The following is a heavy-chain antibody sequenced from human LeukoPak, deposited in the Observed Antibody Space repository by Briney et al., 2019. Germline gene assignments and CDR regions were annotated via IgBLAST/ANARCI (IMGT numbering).Heavy chain of an antibody. CDR2: INHSGST. J-gene: IGHJ4*02. CDR1: GGSFSGYY. D-gene: IGHD3-22*01. CDR3: ARRPYYDSPRVDY. Sequence: KPSETLSLTCAVYGGSFSGYYWSWIRQPPGKGLEWIGEINHSGSTNYNPSLKSRVTISVDTSKNQFSLKLSSVTAADTAVYYCARRPYYDSPRVDYWGQGTPVTVSS. V-gene: IGHV4-34*01.